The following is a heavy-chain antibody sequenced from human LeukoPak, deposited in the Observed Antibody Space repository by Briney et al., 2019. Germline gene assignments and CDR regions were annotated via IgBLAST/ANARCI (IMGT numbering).Heavy chain of an antibody. CDR3: ARWNYSYYYYYMDV. CDR1: GGSISSGGYY. CDR2: IYYSGST. D-gene: IGHD1-7*01. Sequence: SETLSLTCTVSGGSISSGGYYWSWIRQHPGKGLEWIGYIYYSGSTYYNPSLKSRVTISVDTSKNQFSLKLSSATAADTAVYYCARWNYSYYYYYMDVWGKGTTVTVSS. V-gene: IGHV4-31*03. J-gene: IGHJ6*03.